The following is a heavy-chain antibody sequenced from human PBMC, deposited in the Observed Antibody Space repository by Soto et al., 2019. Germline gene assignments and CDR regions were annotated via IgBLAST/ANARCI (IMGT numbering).Heavy chain of an antibody. D-gene: IGHD2-15*01. V-gene: IGHV3-23*01. CDR3: AKDQARGSSSRLGANYYGMDV. Sequence: GGSLRLSCAASGFTFSRFPMSWVRQAPGKGLEWVSGFGGGAGRTFYADSVKGRCTISRDTSKDTLFLQLNSLTAEDTGVYYCAKDQARGSSSRLGANYYGMDVWGQGTTVTVSS. J-gene: IGHJ6*02. CDR1: GFTFSRFP. CDR2: FGGGAGRT.